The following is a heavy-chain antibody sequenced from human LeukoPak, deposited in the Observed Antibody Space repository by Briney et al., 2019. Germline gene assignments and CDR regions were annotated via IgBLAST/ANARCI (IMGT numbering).Heavy chain of an antibody. CDR3: ARGRRYDSSGYRPEIDY. Sequence: ASVKVSCKASGYTFTSYGISWVRQSPGQGLEWMGWISAYNDNTNYAQKLQCRVTRTKDTSTSTAYMELRSLRSDAPAVYYCARGRRYDSSGYRPEIDYWGQGTLVTVSS. V-gene: IGHV1-18*01. CDR2: ISAYNDNT. D-gene: IGHD3-22*01. J-gene: IGHJ4*02. CDR1: GYTFTSYG.